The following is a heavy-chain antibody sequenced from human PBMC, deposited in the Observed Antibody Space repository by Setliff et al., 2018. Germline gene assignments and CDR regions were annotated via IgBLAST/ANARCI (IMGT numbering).Heavy chain of an antibody. D-gene: IGHD3-16*01. Sequence: GASVKVSCKTSGFRFTSFGFSWVRQAPGQGLEGMGWISPYSAESNYAQKFQDRLTVTADTSTKTTYMELRSLTSDDTAVYFCTRSRGPRVVLAADFDFWGQGTLVTVSS. CDR1: GFRFTSFG. CDR3: TRSRGPRVVLAADFDF. J-gene: IGHJ4*02. V-gene: IGHV1-18*01. CDR2: ISPYSAES.